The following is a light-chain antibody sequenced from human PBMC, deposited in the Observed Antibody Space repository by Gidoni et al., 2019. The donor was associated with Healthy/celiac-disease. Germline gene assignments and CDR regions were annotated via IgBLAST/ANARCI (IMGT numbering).Light chain of an antibody. V-gene: IGLV7-43*01. Sequence: QTAVTQAPPLTVCPGGTVTLTCASSTGAVTSGYYPNRFQQKPGQAPKALIYSTSNTHSWTPARFSGSLLGGKAALTLSGVQPEDEAEYYCLLYYGGAQLWVFGGGTKLTVL. CDR2: STS. CDR3: LLYYGGAQLWV. CDR1: TGAVTSGYY. J-gene: IGLJ3*02.